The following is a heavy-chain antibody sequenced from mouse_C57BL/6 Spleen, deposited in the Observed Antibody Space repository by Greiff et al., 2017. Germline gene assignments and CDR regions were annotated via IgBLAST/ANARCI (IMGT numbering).Heavy chain of an antibody. CDR1: GYTFTSYW. D-gene: IGHD2-4*01. Sequence: QVQLQQPGAELVRPGTSVKLSCKASGYTFTSYWMHWVKQRPGQGLEWIGVIDPSDSYTNYNQKFKGKATLTVDTSSSTAYMQLSSLTSEDSAVYYCAPSYDYDDGYYAMDYWGQGTSVTVSS. J-gene: IGHJ4*01. CDR3: APSYDYDDGYYAMDY. V-gene: IGHV1-59*01. CDR2: IDPSDSYT.